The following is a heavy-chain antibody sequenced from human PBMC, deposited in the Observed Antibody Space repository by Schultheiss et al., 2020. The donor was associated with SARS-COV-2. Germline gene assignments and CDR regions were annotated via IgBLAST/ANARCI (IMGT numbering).Heavy chain of an antibody. CDR3: ASREGGPSGY. CDR2: IKQDGSEK. J-gene: IGHJ4*02. CDR1: GFTFSDFW. D-gene: IGHD2-15*01. Sequence: GGSLRLSCAASGFTFSDFWMNWVRQVPGKGLEWVANIKQDGSEKYYVDSVKGRFTISRDNSKNTLYLQMNSLRAEDTAVYYCASREGGPSGYWGQGTLVTVSS. V-gene: IGHV3-7*03.